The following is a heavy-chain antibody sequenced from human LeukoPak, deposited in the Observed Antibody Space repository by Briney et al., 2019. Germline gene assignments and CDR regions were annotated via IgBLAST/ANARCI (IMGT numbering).Heavy chain of an antibody. CDR1: GGSISSYY. Sequence: SETLPLTCTVSGGSISSYYWSWIRQPPGKGLEWIGYIYYSGSTNYNPSLKSRVTISVDTSKNQFSLKLSSVTAADTAVYYCARDESLYDAFDIWGQGTMVTVSS. CDR2: IYYSGST. CDR3: ARDESLYDAFDI. J-gene: IGHJ3*02. V-gene: IGHV4-59*01.